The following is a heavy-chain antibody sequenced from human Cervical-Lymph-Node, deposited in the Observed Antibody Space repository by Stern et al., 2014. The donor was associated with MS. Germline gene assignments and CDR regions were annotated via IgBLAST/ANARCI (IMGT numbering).Heavy chain of an antibody. J-gene: IGHJ5*02. Sequence: QVQLQESGPGLVKPSETLSLTCTVSGGSISSSSYYWGWIRQPPGKGLEWIGSIYYSGSTSYNPSLKSRVTISVDTSKTQFSLKLSSVTAADTAVYYCARWAYSSGWYNWFDPWGQGTLVTVSS. CDR1: GGSISSSSYY. D-gene: IGHD3-22*01. CDR3: ARWAYSSGWYNWFDP. V-gene: IGHV4-39*01. CDR2: IYYSGST.